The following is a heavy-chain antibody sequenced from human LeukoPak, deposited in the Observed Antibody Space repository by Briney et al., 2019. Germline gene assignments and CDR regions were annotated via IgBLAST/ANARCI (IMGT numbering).Heavy chain of an antibody. J-gene: IGHJ4*02. D-gene: IGHD5-12*01. Sequence: GGSLRLSCAASGFTFDRFTIHWVRQTPGTGLEWVSLINRRGHTFYADSVKGRFTISRDNSRNSVFLQMNSLRAEDTAFYYCAINGGGDSGYGNFDYWGQGTLVTVSS. CDR2: INRRGHT. CDR3: AINGGGDSGYGNFDY. V-gene: IGHV3-43*01. CDR1: GFTFDRFT.